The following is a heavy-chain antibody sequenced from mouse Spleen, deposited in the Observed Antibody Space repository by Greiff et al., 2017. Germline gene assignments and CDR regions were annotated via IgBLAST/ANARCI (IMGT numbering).Heavy chain of an antibody. V-gene: IGHV1-55*01. CDR3: ARVRSSYRAMDY. Sequence: QVQLQQPGAELVQPGASVKMSCKASGYTFTSYWITWVKQRPGQGLEWIGDIYPGSGSTNYNEKFKSKATLTVDTSSSTAYMQLSSLTSEDSAVYYCARVRSSYRAMDYWGQGTSVTVSS. CDR1: GYTFTSYW. CDR2: IYPGSGST. J-gene: IGHJ4*01. D-gene: IGHD1-1*01.